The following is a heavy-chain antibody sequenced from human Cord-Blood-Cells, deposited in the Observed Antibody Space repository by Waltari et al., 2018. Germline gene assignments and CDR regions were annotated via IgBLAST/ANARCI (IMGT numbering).Heavy chain of an antibody. Sequence: QVQLQQWGAGLLTPSETLSLTCAVYGGSFRGYYWSWIRQPPGKGRGGIGEINHRGSTDYNPSLKRRVTISVETSKNQFSLKRGAVTAAGTGVYYCAGSLGSGYYVAYAFGIWGQGTMVTVSS. V-gene: IGHV4-34*01. J-gene: IGHJ3*02. CDR1: GGSFRGYY. CDR2: INHRGST. CDR3: AGSLGSGYYVAYAFGI. D-gene: IGHD3-3*01.